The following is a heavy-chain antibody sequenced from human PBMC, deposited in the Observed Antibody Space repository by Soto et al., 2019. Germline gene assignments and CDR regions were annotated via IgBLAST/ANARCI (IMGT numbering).Heavy chain of an antibody. CDR2: ISGGGGST. D-gene: IGHD3-9*01. CDR1: GFTFSLSA. CDR3: AKGPEYDILTGCDH. V-gene: IGHV3-23*01. Sequence: EVQLLESGGGFVQPGESLSLSCAASGFTFSLSAMSWVHQAPGRGLEWVSSISGGGGSTEYAESVKGRFTISRANSEDTVHLQMNSLRAEDTAIYYCAKGPEYDILTGCDHWGQGALVSVSS. J-gene: IGHJ4*02.